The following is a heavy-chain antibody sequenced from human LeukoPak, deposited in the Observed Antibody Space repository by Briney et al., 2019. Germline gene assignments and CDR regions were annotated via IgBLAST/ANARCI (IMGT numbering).Heavy chain of an antibody. CDR3: ARVGDYYDSSGYYY. CDR1: GFTFSSYG. Sequence: GGSLRLSCAASGFTFSSYGMSWVRQAPGKGLEWVSAISGSGGSTYYADSVKGRFTISRDNSKNTLYLQMNSLRAEDTAVYYCARVGDYYDSSGYYYWGQGTLVTVSS. V-gene: IGHV3-23*01. J-gene: IGHJ4*02. D-gene: IGHD3-22*01. CDR2: ISGSGGST.